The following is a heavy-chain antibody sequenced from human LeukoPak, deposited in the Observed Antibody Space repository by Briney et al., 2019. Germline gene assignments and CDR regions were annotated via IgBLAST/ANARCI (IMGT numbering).Heavy chain of an antibody. D-gene: IGHD6-13*01. J-gene: IGHJ5*02. Sequence: SETLSLTCNVSGGSISSYYWSWIRQPAGKGLEWIGRICTSGSTNYNPSLKSRVTMSVDTSKNQFSLKLSSVTAADTAVYYCARDSGYSSSWYDNWFDPWGQRTLVTVSS. V-gene: IGHV4-4*07. CDR2: ICTSGST. CDR1: GGSISSYY. CDR3: ARDSGYSSSWYDNWFDP.